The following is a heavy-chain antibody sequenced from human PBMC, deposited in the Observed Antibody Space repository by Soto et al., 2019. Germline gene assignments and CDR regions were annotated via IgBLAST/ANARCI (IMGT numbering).Heavy chain of an antibody. J-gene: IGHJ6*02. CDR3: ARGYYDSGRRYYYGMDV. V-gene: IGHV1-69*13. D-gene: IGHD3-22*01. CDR1: GGTFSSYA. Sequence: SVKVSCKASGGTFSSYAISWVLQAPGQGLEWMGGIIPIFGTANYAQKFQGRVTITADESTSTAYMELSSLRSEDTAVYYCARGYYDSGRRYYYGMDVWGQGTTVTVSS. CDR2: IIPIFGTA.